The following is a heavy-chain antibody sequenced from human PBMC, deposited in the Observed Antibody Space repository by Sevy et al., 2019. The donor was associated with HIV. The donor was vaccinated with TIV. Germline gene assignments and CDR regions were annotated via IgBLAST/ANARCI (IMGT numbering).Heavy chain of an antibody. CDR1: GFTFRTYS. Sequence: GGSLRLSCVASGFTFRTYSMYWVRQAPVKGLEWVALISFDGNYTKYADSVKGRFTISRDNSNNRLDLQMSSLRVEDTAVYYCARDPNQDAFDIWGQGTVVTVSS. CDR3: ARDPNQDAFDI. D-gene: IGHD2-2*01. J-gene: IGHJ3*02. V-gene: IGHV3-30-3*01. CDR2: ISFDGNYT.